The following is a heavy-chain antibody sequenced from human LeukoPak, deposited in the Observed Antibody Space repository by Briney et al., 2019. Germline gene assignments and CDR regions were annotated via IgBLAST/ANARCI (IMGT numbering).Heavy chain of an antibody. V-gene: IGHV1-69*04. CDR1: GGTFSSYA. D-gene: IGHD7-27*01. CDR2: IIPILGIA. CDR3: ARLVVGNYFDY. J-gene: IGHJ4*02. Sequence: SVKVSCKASGGTFSSYAISWVRQSPGQGLEWMGRIIPILGIANYAQKFQGRVTITADKSTSTAYMELSSLRSEDTAVSYCARLVVGNYFDYWGQGTLATVSS.